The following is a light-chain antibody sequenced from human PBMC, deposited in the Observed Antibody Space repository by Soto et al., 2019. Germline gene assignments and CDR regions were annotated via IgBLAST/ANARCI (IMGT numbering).Light chain of an antibody. Sequence: EFVLTQSPGTLSLSPGERATLSCRASQTVRNNYLAWYQQKPGQAPRLLIYDASSRATGIPDRFSGGGSGTEFTLTISSLQSEDFAVYYCQQYNNWPRITFGQGTRLEIK. CDR2: DAS. CDR3: QQYNNWPRIT. J-gene: IGKJ5*01. V-gene: IGKV3-20*01. CDR1: QTVRNNY.